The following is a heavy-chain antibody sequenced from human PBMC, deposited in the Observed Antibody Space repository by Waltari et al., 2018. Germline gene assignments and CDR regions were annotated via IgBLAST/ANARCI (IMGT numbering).Heavy chain of an antibody. Sequence: EVQLVESGGGLVQPGGSLRLSCAASGFTFSSYSMNWVRQAPGKGLEWVSYISSSSSNIYYADSVKGRFTISRDNAKNSLYLQMNSLRAEDTAVYYCARDQWDDSSGLDYWGQGTLVTVSS. CDR3: ARDQWDDSSGLDY. D-gene: IGHD3-22*01. CDR1: GFTFSSYS. J-gene: IGHJ4*02. V-gene: IGHV3-48*01. CDR2: ISSSSSNI.